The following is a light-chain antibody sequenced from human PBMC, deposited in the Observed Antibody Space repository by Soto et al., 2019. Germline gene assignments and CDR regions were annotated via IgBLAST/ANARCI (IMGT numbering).Light chain of an antibody. V-gene: IGKV1-8*01. J-gene: IGKJ1*01. Sequence: AIRMTQSPSSFSASTGDRVTITCRASQGISSYLAWYQQKPGKAPKLLIYAASTLQSGFPSRFNGSRSGTYFTLTISCLQSADFATYYCQQYYSYPWTCGQGTQVEIK. CDR1: QGISSY. CDR2: AAS. CDR3: QQYYSYPWT.